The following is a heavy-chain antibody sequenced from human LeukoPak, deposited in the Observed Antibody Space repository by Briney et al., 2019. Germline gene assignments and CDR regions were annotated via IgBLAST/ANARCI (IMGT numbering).Heavy chain of an antibody. CDR1: GFTFTNYG. CDR2: IWYDGSYK. D-gene: IGHD6-13*01. Sequence: GGSLRLSCAVSGFTFTNYGMHWVRQAPGKGLEWVAVIWYDGSYKYYADSVKGRFTTSRDNSKNTLFLQMNSLRADDTAVYYCARDTLVAAPKTGTVTRIGWFDPWGQGTLVTVSS. CDR3: ARDTLVAAPKTGTVTRIGWFDP. J-gene: IGHJ5*02. V-gene: IGHV3-33*01.